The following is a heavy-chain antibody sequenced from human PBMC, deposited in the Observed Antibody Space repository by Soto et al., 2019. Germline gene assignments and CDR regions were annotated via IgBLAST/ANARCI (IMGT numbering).Heavy chain of an antibody. V-gene: IGHV3-23*01. J-gene: IGHJ4*02. CDR2: ISSSGGST. Sequence: GGSLRLSCVASGFTFSSYAMTWVRQAPGKGLEWVSGISSSGGSTYYADSVRGRFTISRDNSKNTLYLQMNSLRAEDTAVYYCAKVTGSTSNFDYWGQGTLVTVS. CDR1: GFTFSSYA. D-gene: IGHD6-13*01. CDR3: AKVTGSTSNFDY.